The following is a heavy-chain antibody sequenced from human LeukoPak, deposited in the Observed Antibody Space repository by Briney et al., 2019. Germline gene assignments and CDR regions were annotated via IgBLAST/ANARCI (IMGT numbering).Heavy chain of an antibody. CDR1: GFTFSSYG. J-gene: IGHJ4*02. Sequence: GGSLRLSCAASGFTFSSYGMHWVRQAPGKGLEWVAVIWDDGSNKYYADSVKGRFTISRDNSKNTLYLQMNSLRAEDTAVYYCARDQRGYSYGNFDYWGQGTLVTVSS. V-gene: IGHV3-33*01. D-gene: IGHD5-18*01. CDR3: ARDQRGYSYGNFDY. CDR2: IWDDGSNK.